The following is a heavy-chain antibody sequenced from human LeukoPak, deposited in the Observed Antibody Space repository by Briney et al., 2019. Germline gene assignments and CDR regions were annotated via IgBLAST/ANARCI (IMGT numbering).Heavy chain of an antibody. Sequence: ASVRVSCKAAGVTFSSYAISWVRQAPGQGLEWMGGIIPIFGTANYAQKFQGRVTITTDESTSTAYMELSSLRSEDTAVYYCAREAHITIFGVVPGDAFDIWGQGTMVTVSS. CDR3: AREAHITIFGVVPGDAFDI. D-gene: IGHD3-3*01. CDR1: GVTFSSYA. J-gene: IGHJ3*02. V-gene: IGHV1-69*05. CDR2: IIPIFGTA.